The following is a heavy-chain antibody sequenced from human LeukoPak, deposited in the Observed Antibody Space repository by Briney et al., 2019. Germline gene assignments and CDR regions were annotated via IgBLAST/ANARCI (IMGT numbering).Heavy chain of an antibody. Sequence: SVKVSCKASGGTFSSYAISWVRQAPGQGLEWMGGIIPIFGTANYAQKFQGRVTITTDESTSTAYMELSSPRSEDTAVYYCASNPYYYGSGSYYSPKGVYNWFDPWGQGTLVTVSS. CDR3: ASNPYYYGSGSYYSPKGVYNWFDP. CDR1: GGTFSSYA. D-gene: IGHD3-10*01. CDR2: IIPIFGTA. V-gene: IGHV1-69*05. J-gene: IGHJ5*02.